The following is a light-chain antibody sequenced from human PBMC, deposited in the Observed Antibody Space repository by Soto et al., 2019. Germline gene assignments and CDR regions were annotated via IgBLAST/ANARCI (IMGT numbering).Light chain of an antibody. CDR1: SSNIGNNY. CDR2: ENN. J-gene: IGLJ3*02. Sequence: QSVLTQPPSVSAAPGQKVTISCSGSSSNIGNNYVSWYQQLPGTAPKLLIYENNKRPSGITDRLSGSKSGTSATLGITGLQTGDESDYYCGTWYSSLSAWVFGGGTKLTVL. V-gene: IGLV1-51*02. CDR3: GTWYSSLSAWV.